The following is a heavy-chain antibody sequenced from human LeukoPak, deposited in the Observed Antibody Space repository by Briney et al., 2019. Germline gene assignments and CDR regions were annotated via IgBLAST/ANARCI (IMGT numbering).Heavy chain of an antibody. V-gene: IGHV3-9*01. CDR1: GFTFDDYA. J-gene: IGHJ4*02. D-gene: IGHD4-23*01. CDR2: ISWNSGSI. CDR3: AKGATVVTEYYFDY. Sequence: SLRLSCAASGFTFDDYAMHWVRQAPGKGLEWVSGISWNSGSIGYADSVKGRFTISRDNAKNSLYLQMNSLRAEDTALYYCAKGATVVTEYYFDYWGQGTLVTVSS.